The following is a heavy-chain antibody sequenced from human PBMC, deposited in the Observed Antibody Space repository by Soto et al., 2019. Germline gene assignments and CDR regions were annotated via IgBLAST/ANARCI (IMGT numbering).Heavy chain of an antibody. V-gene: IGHV3-33*01. D-gene: IGHD1-26*01. CDR3: AGYWDSGSYLKRGGDY. CDR1: GFTFSSYG. J-gene: IGHJ4*02. Sequence: QVQLVESGGGVVQPGRSLRLSCAASGFTFSSYGMHWVRQAPGKGLEWVAVIWYDGSNKYYADPVKGRFTISRDKSKNALYMQMTSLRAGGTAVEYCAGYWDSGSYLKRGGDYWGQGTLVTVSS. CDR2: IWYDGSNK.